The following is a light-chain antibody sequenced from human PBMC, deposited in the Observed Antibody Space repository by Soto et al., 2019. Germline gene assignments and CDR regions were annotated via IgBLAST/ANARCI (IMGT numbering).Light chain of an antibody. CDR1: QSVSNY. J-gene: IGKJ2*01. CDR3: QQSYNTPYT. V-gene: IGKV1-39*01. CDR2: AAS. Sequence: DIQMTQSPSSLSASVGDRVTITCRTSQSVSNYLNWYQQKPGRAPKLLIYAASSLQSGVPSSFSGSGSGTDFTLTISSLRPEDFATYYCQQSYNTPYTFGQGTKLEIK.